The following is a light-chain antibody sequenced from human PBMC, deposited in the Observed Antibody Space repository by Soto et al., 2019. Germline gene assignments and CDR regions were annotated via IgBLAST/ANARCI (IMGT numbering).Light chain of an antibody. J-gene: IGKJ1*01. Sequence: EIVLTQSPGTLSLSPGERATLSCRASQSVSSNYLAWYQQKPGQAPRLLIYGASSRATGIPDRFSGSGSGTDFTLTSSRLEPEDCAVYYCQQYGSSPRTFGQGTKVDIK. CDR1: QSVSSNY. V-gene: IGKV3-20*01. CDR2: GAS. CDR3: QQYGSSPRT.